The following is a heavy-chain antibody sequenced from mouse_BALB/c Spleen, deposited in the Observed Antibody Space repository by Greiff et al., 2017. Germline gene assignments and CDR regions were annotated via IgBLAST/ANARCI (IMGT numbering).Heavy chain of an antibody. V-gene: IGHV7-3*02. CDR2: IRNKANGYTT. CDR1: GFTFTDYY. CDR3: ARDGEDSSGYLFAY. Sequence: EVQGVESGGGLVQPGGSLRLSCATSGFTFTDYYMSWVRQPPGKALEWLGFIRNKANGYTTEYSASVKGRFTISRDNSQSILYLQMNTLRAEDSATYYCARDGEDSSGYLFAYWGQGTLVTVSA. D-gene: IGHD3-2*01. J-gene: IGHJ3*01.